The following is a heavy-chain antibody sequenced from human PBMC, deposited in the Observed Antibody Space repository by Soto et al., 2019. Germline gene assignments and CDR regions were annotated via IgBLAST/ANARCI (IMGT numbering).Heavy chain of an antibody. J-gene: IGHJ4*02. CDR2: IYSSGST. V-gene: IGHV4-30-4*08. CDR3: ARGHRMYYYGSGTYFFDY. Sequence: PSETLSLTCTVSGGSISSGDYYWTWIRQHPGKGLEWIGYIYSSGSTFHNPSLKSRVTISVDTSKNHFSLKLSSVTAADTAVYFCARGHRMYYYGSGTYFFDYWGQGTLVTVSS. CDR1: GGSISSGDYY. D-gene: IGHD3-10*01.